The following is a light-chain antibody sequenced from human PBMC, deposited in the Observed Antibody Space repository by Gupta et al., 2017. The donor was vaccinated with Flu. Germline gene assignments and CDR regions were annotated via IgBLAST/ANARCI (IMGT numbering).Light chain of an antibody. CDR2: EVS. CDR3: SSYTSTNTVVV. CDR1: SSDVGGYDY. V-gene: IGLV2-14*01. Sequence: QSALPQPASVSGSPGQSIAISCTGTSSDVGGYDYVSWYQQHPGKAPKLILFEVSRRPGGISDRFSGSKSGNTASLTISGLLAEDEAFYYCSSYTSTNTVVVFGGGTKLTVL. J-gene: IGLJ2*01.